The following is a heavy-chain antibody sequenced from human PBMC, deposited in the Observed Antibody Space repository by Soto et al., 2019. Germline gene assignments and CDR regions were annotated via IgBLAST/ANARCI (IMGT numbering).Heavy chain of an antibody. Sequence: GASVKVSCKASGYTFTSYAMHWVRQAPGQRLEWMGWINAGNGNTKYSQKFQGRVTITRDTSASTAYMELRSLRSDDTAVYYCARDSCISTSCYFRKSLNWFDPWGQGTLVTVSS. J-gene: IGHJ5*02. D-gene: IGHD2-2*01. CDR3: ARDSCISTSCYFRKSLNWFDP. CDR2: INAGNGNT. V-gene: IGHV1-3*01. CDR1: GYTFTSYA.